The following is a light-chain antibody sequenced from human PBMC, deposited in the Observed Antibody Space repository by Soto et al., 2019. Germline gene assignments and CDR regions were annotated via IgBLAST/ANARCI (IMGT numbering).Light chain of an antibody. CDR2: GNS. Sequence: QSVLTQPPSVSGAPGQRVTISCTGSSSNIGAGYDVHWYQQLPGTDPKLLIYGNSNRPSGVPDRFSGSKSGTSASLAITGLQAEDEADYYCQSYDSGLSYVFGTGTQLTVL. CDR3: QSYDSGLSYV. V-gene: IGLV1-40*01. CDR1: SSNIGAGYD. J-gene: IGLJ1*01.